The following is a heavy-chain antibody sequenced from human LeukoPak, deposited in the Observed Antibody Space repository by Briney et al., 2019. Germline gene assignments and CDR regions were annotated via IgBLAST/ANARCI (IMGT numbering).Heavy chain of an antibody. CDR1: GGSVSSYY. CDR3: ARRGALWFGEDNWYFDL. J-gene: IGHJ2*01. CDR2: IYYSGTT. D-gene: IGHD3-10*01. Sequence: SETLSLTCTVSGGSVSSYYWSWIRQPPGKGLEWIGYIYYSGTTNYNPSLKSRVTVSVDTSKNQFSLKLSSVTAADTAVYYCARRGALWFGEDNWYFDLWGRGTLVTVSS. V-gene: IGHV4-59*02.